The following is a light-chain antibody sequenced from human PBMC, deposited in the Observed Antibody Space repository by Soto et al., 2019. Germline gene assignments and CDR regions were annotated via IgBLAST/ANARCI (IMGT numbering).Light chain of an antibody. CDR3: QQYDNPRT. CDR1: QNINNY. V-gene: IGKV1-33*01. CDR2: DAS. J-gene: IGKJ5*01. Sequence: DIQMTQSLPSLSASXXDRVXITCPESQNINNYLNWYQQKPGRAPXXLIYDASNLEAGVPSRFRGSGSGTDFTFTISRLQPEDIATYYCQQYDNPRTFGQGTRLDIK.